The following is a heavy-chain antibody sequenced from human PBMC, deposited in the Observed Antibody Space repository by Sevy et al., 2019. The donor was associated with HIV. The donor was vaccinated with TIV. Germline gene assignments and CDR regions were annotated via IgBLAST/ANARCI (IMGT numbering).Heavy chain of an antibody. Sequence: TLSLTCTVSGGSISSYYWSWIRQPPGKGLEWIGYIYYSGSTNYNPSLKSRVTISVDTSKNQFSLKLSSVTAADTAVYYCARRGGSGWYSGFDYWGQGTLVTVSS. V-gene: IGHV4-59*08. CDR1: GGSISSYY. J-gene: IGHJ4*02. D-gene: IGHD6-19*01. CDR3: ARRGGSGWYSGFDY. CDR2: IYYSGST.